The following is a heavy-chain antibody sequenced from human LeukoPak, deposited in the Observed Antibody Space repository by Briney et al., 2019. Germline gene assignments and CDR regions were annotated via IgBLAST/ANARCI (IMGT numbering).Heavy chain of an antibody. J-gene: IGHJ4*02. CDR2: IKQDGSEK. D-gene: IGHD3-22*01. CDR3: ARRGDYYDSSGYSFNYFDY. CDR1: GFTFSDYY. V-gene: IGHV3-7*01. Sequence: PGGSLRLSCAASGFTFSDYYMSWIRQAPGKGLEWVANIKQDGSEKYYVASVKGRFTISRDNAKNSLYLQMNSLRAEDTAVYYCARRGDYYDSSGYSFNYFDYWGQGTLVTVSS.